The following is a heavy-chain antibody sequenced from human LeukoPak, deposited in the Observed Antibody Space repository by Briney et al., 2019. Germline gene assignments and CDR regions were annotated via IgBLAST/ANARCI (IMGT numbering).Heavy chain of an antibody. CDR1: GGSITSYY. V-gene: IGHV4-4*07. Sequence: SETLSLTCTVSGGSITSYYWSWIRQPAGKGLEWIGRIYTTGSTTYNPSLKSRVTMSVDTSKNQFSLKLSSVTAADTAVYYCARGTGVAAAGWFDPWGQGTLVTVSS. D-gene: IGHD6-13*01. CDR3: ARGTGVAAAGWFDP. J-gene: IGHJ5*02. CDR2: IYTTGST.